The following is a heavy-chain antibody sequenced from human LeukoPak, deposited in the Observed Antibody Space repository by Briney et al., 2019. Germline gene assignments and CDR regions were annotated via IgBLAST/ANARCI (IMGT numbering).Heavy chain of an antibody. D-gene: IGHD4-17*01. V-gene: IGHV1-8*01. J-gene: IGHJ3*02. CDR2: MNPNSGNT. CDR3: ARVDYGDYWPAFDI. CDR1: GYTFTSYD. Sequence: ASVKVSCKASGYTFTSYDINWVRQATGQGLEWMGWMNPNSGNTGYAQKFQGRVTMTRNTSMSTAYMELSSLRSEDTAVYYCARVDYGDYWPAFDIWGQGTMVTVSS.